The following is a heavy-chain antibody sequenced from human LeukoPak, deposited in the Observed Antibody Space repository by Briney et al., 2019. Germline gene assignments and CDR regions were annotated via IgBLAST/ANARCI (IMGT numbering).Heavy chain of an antibody. CDR3: ARDTCSSTSCQNFDY. J-gene: IGHJ4*02. Sequence: SETLSLTCTVSGGSISSGGYYWNWIRQHPGKGLEWIGNIYYSGSTYYNPSLKSRVTISIDTSKNQFSLKLSSVTAADTAVYYCARDTCSSTSCQNFDYWGQGTLVTVSS. D-gene: IGHD2-2*01. CDR1: GGSISSGGYY. CDR2: IYYSGST. V-gene: IGHV4-31*03.